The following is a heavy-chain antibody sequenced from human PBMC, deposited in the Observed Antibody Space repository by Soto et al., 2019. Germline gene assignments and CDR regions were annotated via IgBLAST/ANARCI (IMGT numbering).Heavy chain of an antibody. J-gene: IGHJ6*02. V-gene: IGHV1-46*01. CDR3: ARDLVGDYYGSGSYRTFYYYYYGMDV. Sequence: ASAKVSCKASGYTLTSYYMHWVRQAPGQGLEWMGIINPSGGSTSYAQKFQGRVTMTRDTSTSTVYMELSSLRSEDTAVYYCARDLVGDYYGSGSYRTFYYYYYGMDVWGQGTTVTVSS. CDR1: GYTLTSYY. D-gene: IGHD3-10*01. CDR2: INPSGGST.